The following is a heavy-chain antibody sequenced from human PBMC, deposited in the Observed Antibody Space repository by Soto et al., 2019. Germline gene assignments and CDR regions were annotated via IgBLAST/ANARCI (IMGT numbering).Heavy chain of an antibody. D-gene: IGHD3-10*01. V-gene: IGHV1-18*01. J-gene: IGHJ6*02. CDR2: ISAYNGNT. Sequence: ASVKVSCKASGYTFTSYGISWVRQAPGQGLEWMGWISAYNGNTNYAQKLQGRVTMTTDTSTSTAYMELRSLRSDDTAVYYCARNDMVRVVLHYYYGMDVWGQGTTVTVSS. CDR3: ARNDMVRVVLHYYYGMDV. CDR1: GYTFTSYG.